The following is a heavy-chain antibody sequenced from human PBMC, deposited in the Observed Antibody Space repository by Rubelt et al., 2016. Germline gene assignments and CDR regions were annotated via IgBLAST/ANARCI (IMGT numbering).Heavy chain of an antibody. CDR1: GGSISSSSYY. J-gene: IGHJ4*02. CDR3: ARTPGQSSWYYFDY. V-gene: IGHV4-39*01. D-gene: IGHD6-13*01. CDR2: IYYSGST. Sequence: QVQLQESGPGLVKASETLSLTCSVSGGSISSSSYYWGWIRQPPGKGLEWIVTIYYSGSTYYNTALKSRVTISLNTSKNQFSRKLGSVTAADTAVYYCARTPGQSSWYYFDYWGQGTRVTVAS.